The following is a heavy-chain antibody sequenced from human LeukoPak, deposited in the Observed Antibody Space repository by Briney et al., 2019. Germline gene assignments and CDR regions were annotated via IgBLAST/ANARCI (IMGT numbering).Heavy chain of an antibody. CDR3: ARIRDGSNWYFDL. J-gene: IGHJ2*01. V-gene: IGHV3-33*08. CDR2: IWYDGSGK. Sequence: GGSLRLSCAASGFTFSSYGMHWVRQAPGKGLEWVAVIWYDGSGKYYADSVKGRFTISRDSSKNTLYLQMNSLRAEDTAVYYCARIRDGSNWYFDLWGRGTLVTVSS. D-gene: IGHD5-24*01. CDR1: GFTFSSYG.